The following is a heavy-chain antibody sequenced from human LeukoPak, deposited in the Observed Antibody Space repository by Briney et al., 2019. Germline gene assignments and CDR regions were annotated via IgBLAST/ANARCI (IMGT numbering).Heavy chain of an antibody. CDR1: GFTFCDYA. Sequence: PGGSLRLSCTASGFTFCDYAVSWIRQAPGKGLEWVGFIRSKAYGETADYAASVKGRFTISRDDSKAIAYLQMNSLKTEDTAVYHCTRDRGAYNLYDYWGQGTLVTVPS. D-gene: IGHD1-1*01. CDR3: TRDRGAYNLYDY. CDR2: IRSKAYGETA. V-gene: IGHV3-49*03. J-gene: IGHJ4*02.